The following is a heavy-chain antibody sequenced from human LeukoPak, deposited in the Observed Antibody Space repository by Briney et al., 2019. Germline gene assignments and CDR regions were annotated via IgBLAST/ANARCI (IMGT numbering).Heavy chain of an antibody. CDR1: GLTFSNYA. CDR2: INHNGNVN. V-gene: IGHV3-7*03. CDR3: ARGGGLDV. D-gene: IGHD3-16*01. J-gene: IGHJ6*02. Sequence: GGSLRLSCAASGLTFSNYAMSWVRQAPGKGLEWVASINHNGNVNYYVDSVKGRFTISRDNAKNSLYLQMSNLRAEDTAVYFCARGGGLDVWGQGATVTVSS.